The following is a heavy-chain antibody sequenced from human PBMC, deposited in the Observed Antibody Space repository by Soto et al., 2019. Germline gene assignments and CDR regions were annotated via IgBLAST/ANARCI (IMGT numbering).Heavy chain of an antibody. CDR1: GFTFSSYS. CDR2: ISSSSSYI. J-gene: IGHJ3*02. V-gene: IGHV3-21*01. CDR3: ARHKPRRIVVVVAATTNDAFDI. D-gene: IGHD2-15*01. Sequence: GGSLRLSCAASGFTFSSYSMNWVRQAPGKGLEWVSSISSSSSYIYYEDSVKGRFTITRDNAKNSLYLQMNSLRAEDTAVYYCARHKPRRIVVVVAATTNDAFDICGQGTMVTVSS.